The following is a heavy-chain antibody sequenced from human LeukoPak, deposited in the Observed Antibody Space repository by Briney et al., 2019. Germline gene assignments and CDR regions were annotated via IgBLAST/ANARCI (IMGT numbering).Heavy chain of an antibody. CDR1: GYTFTSYH. D-gene: IGHD2-15*01. V-gene: IGHV1-46*01. J-gene: IGHJ4*02. CDR3: GRDVGVETSSLLLDS. CDR2: INPSGGST. Sequence: ASVKVSCKASGYTFTSYHLHWVRQAPGQGLEWMAIINPSGGSTNYAQKFQGRVSVTRGTSTSTLYMELRSLRSEDTAVYYCGRDVGVETSSLLLDSWGQGTRVTVSS.